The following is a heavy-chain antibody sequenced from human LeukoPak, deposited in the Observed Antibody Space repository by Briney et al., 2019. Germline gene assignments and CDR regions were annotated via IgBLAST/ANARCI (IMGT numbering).Heavy chain of an antibody. CDR1: GFTFNMYW. CDR2: INKDGSDK. V-gene: IGHV3-7*01. CDR3: ARDAGYGGNSDY. D-gene: IGHD4-23*01. J-gene: IGHJ4*02. Sequence: GGSLRLSCAASGFTFNMYWMTWVRQAPGKGLESVAYINKDGSDKYYVDSVKGLFTVSRDNAKNSLYLQMNSLRAEDTAVYYCARDAGYGGNSDYWGQGTLVTVSS.